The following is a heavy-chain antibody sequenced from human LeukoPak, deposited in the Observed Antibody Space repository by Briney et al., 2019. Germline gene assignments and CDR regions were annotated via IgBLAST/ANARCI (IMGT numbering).Heavy chain of an antibody. V-gene: IGHV4-30-4*01. CDR3: ARDWGYCSGGSCYELGRIDY. Sequence: SETLSLTCTVSGGSISSGDYYWSWIRQPPGKGLEWIGYIYYSGSTYYNPSLKSRVTISVDTSKNQFSLKLSSVTAADTAVYYCARDWGYCSGGSCYELGRIDYWGQGTLVTVSS. D-gene: IGHD2-15*01. CDR2: IYYSGST. CDR1: GGSISSGDYY. J-gene: IGHJ4*02.